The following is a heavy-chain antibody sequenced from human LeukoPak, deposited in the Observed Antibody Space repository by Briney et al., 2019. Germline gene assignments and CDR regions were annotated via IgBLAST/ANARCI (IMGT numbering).Heavy chain of an antibody. Sequence: GRSLRLSCSASGFTFANYVMSWFRQAPGKGLEWVGFIRSNAYGGTTEYAASVNGRFTISRDDSKSTAYLQMNSLETEDTAVYSGTRDHRPPGKGNYNPSSFEYWGQGPLVPVSS. D-gene: IGHD4-11*01. J-gene: IGHJ4*02. CDR3: TRDHRPPGKGNYNPSSFEY. CDR2: IRSNAYGGTT. V-gene: IGHV3-49*03. CDR1: GFTFANYV.